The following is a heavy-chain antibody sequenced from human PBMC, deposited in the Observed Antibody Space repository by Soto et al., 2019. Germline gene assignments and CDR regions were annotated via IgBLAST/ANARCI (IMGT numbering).Heavy chain of an antibody. D-gene: IGHD3-16*01. J-gene: IGHJ4*02. Sequence: HADSLKISCEGSGYTFSSHWIGWVRQMPGKGLEWMGIIYPGDSDVRYSPSFQGQVTISADNSITTAYLQWSDLKPSDTATYYCARANMITFGGLTPSPIAYYQEYRGLGTRVTVSS. CDR1: GYTFSSHW. CDR3: ARANMITFGGLTPSPIAYYQEY. CDR2: IYPGDSDV. V-gene: IGHV5-51*01.